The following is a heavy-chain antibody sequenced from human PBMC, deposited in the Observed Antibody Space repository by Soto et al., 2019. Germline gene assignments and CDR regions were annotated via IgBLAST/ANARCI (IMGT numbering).Heavy chain of an antibody. CDR2: IYSSGST. CDR3: ARDIRGYSRAFDY. CDR1: GDSVSSDNYY. D-gene: IGHD5-18*01. V-gene: IGHV4-61*01. Sequence: SETLSLTCTVSGDSVSSDNYYWTWIRQPPGKGLEWIGYIYSSGSTKYNPSLKSRVTISLDTSSNQFSLKLISVTAADTAVYYCARDIRGYSRAFDYWGQGTLVTVSS. J-gene: IGHJ4*02.